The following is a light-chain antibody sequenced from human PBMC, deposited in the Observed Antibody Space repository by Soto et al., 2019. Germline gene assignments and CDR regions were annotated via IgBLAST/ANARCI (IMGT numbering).Light chain of an antibody. CDR2: GAS. V-gene: IGKV3-20*01. CDR3: QQYGSSPRT. Sequence: EIVLTQSPCTLSLSPGERATLSCRASQSVSSSYLAWYQQKPGQAPRLLIYGASSRATGIPDRFSGSGSGTDFTLTISSLEPEEFAVYYCQQYGSSPRTFSHATKMEIK. CDR1: QSVSSSY. J-gene: IGKJ2*02.